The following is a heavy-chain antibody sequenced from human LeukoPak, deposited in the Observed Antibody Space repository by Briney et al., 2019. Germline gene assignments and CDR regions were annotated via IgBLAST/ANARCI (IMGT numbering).Heavy chain of an antibody. D-gene: IGHD3-22*01. J-gene: IGHJ3*01. CDR2: ISSSGSTI. CDR3: ARALTYYYDSSGYSH. CDR1: GFTFSDYY. V-gene: IGHV3-11*01. Sequence: GGSLRLSCAASGFTFSDYYMSWIRQAPGKGLEWVSYISSSGSTIYYADSVKGRFTIPRDNAKNSLYLQMNSLRAEDTAVYYCARALTYYYDSSGYSHWGQGTMVTVSS.